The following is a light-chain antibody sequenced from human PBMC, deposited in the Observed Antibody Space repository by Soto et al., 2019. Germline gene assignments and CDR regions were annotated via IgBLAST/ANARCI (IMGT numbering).Light chain of an antibody. CDR2: DAS. CDR3: QQRSNWPSIT. Sequence: EIVLTQSPATLSLSPGERSTLSCRASQSVSSYLAWYQQKPGQAPRLXXYDASNRATGIPARFSGSGSGTDFTLTISSLEPEDFAVYYCQQRSNWPSITFGQGTRLEIK. J-gene: IGKJ5*01. CDR1: QSVSSY. V-gene: IGKV3-11*01.